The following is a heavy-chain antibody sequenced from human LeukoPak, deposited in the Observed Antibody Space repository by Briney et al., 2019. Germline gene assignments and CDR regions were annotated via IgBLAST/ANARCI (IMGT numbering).Heavy chain of an antibody. CDR1: GFTFSSSA. Sequence: GGSLRLSCAASGFTFSSSAMSWVRQAPGKGLEWVSAISNNGGYTYYADSVKGRFTISRDNSKNTLYLQMNSLRAEDTAVYYCAKAQYRSSPNFDYWGQGTLVTVSS. J-gene: IGHJ4*02. D-gene: IGHD2-2*02. CDR3: AKAQYRSSPNFDY. CDR2: ISNNGGYT. V-gene: IGHV3-23*01.